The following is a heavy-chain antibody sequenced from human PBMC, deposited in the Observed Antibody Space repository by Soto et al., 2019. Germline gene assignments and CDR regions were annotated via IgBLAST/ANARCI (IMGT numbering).Heavy chain of an antibody. CDR3: AKLKGGLGRFYGMDA. J-gene: IGHJ6*02. V-gene: IGHV3-23*04. Sequence: DEQLVESGGGSLQPGGSLRLSCAASGFSFRNYAMTWVRQSAGKGLEWVSLISGGGGSTNYADSVKGRFSISRDNSQNMLYLQMNGLRGEDTALYYCAKLKGGLGRFYGMDAWGQGTMVIVSS. CDR1: GFSFRNYA. D-gene: IGHD3-3*01. CDR2: ISGGGGST.